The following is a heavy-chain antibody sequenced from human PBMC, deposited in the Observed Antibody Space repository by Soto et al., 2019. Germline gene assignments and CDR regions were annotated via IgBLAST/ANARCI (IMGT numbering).Heavy chain of an antibody. J-gene: IGHJ4*02. D-gene: IGHD6-19*01. V-gene: IGHV1-2*02. CDR3: ARASFVEYSSGPLSY. Sequence: ASVKVSCKASGYTFTGYYMHWVRQAPGQGLEWMGWINPNSGGTNYAQKSQGRVTMTRDTSISTAYMELSRLRSDDTAVSYCARASFVEYSSGPLSYWGQGTLVTVSS. CDR2: INPNSGGT. CDR1: GYTFTGYY.